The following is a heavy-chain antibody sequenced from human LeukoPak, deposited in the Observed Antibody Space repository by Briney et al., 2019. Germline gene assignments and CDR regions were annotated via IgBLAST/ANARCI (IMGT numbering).Heavy chain of an antibody. J-gene: IGHJ4*02. Sequence: GGSLRLSCAASGFTFSSYSMNWVRQAPGKGLEWVSYISSSSSTIYYADSVKGRFTISRDNAKNSLYLQMNSLRAEDTAVYYCAKGTAPQDTAMVDYWGQGTLVTVSS. CDR2: ISSSSSTI. V-gene: IGHV3-48*04. D-gene: IGHD5-18*01. CDR1: GFTFSSYS. CDR3: AKGTAPQDTAMVDY.